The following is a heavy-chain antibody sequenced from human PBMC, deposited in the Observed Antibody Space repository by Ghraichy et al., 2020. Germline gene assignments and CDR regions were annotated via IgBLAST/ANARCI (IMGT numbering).Heavy chain of an antibody. CDR2: TSSSTGNI. CDR3: AREKRGLYYYAMDV. V-gene: IGHV3-21*01. J-gene: IGHJ6*02. Sequence: GGSLRLSCAASGFALSSYSMNWVRQAPGKGLEWISSTSSSTGNIYYGDSVKGRFTIVRDNVKNSLFLQMESLRPEDTAVYFCAREKRGLYYYAMDVWGQGTTVTVSS. CDR1: GFALSSYS. D-gene: IGHD6-19*01.